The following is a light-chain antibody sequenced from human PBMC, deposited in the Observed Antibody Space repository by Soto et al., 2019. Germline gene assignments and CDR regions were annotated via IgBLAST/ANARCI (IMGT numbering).Light chain of an antibody. CDR2: EVG. CDR3: NSYAGINTYV. Sequence: QSALTQPPSESGSPGQSVTISCTGTKHDIGVYDFVSWYQHHPGKAPRLIIYEVGQRPSGVPDRFSGSNSGNTASLTVSGLQAADEADYVGNSYAGINTYVFGSGTKLTVL. J-gene: IGLJ1*01. V-gene: IGLV2-8*01. CDR1: KHDIGVYDF.